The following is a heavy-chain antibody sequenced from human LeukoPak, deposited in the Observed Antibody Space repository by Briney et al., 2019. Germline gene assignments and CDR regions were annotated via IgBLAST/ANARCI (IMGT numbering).Heavy chain of an antibody. D-gene: IGHD3-3*01. CDR1: GFSFSSFG. CDR3: VGGYYYFDY. V-gene: IGHV3-30*03. J-gene: IGHJ4*02. CDR2: ISYDGSNE. Sequence: PGGSLRLSCAASGFSFSSFGMHWVRQVPGKGLEWVALISYDGSNEYYAEPVKGRFTISRDNSKNTLFLQMNSLRVEDTAVYCCVGGYYYFDYWGQGTLVTVSS.